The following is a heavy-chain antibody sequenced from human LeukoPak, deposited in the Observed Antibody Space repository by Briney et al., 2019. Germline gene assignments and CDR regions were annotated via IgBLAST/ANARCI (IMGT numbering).Heavy chain of an antibody. D-gene: IGHD4/OR15-4a*01. Sequence: GASVKVSCKASGYTFTSYGISWVRQALGQGLEWMGWISTYNGNTNYAQNLQGRVTMTTDTSTSTAYMELRSLRSDDTAVYYCARDEDYLTSGDTFDIWGQGTMVTVSS. J-gene: IGHJ3*02. V-gene: IGHV1-18*01. CDR3: ARDEDYLTSGDTFDI. CDR1: GYTFTSYG. CDR2: ISTYNGNT.